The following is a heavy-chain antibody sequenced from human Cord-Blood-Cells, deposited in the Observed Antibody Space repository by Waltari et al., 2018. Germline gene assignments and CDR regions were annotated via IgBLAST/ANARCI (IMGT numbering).Heavy chain of an antibody. CDR1: GYTFTGYY. CDR2: INPNRGGT. J-gene: IGHJ3*02. Sequence: QVQLVQSGAEVKKPGASVKVSCKASGYTFTGYYMHWVRQAPGQGLEWMGWINPNRGGTNYAQKFQGWVTMTRDTSISTAYMELSRLRSDDTAVYYCASNLTGDAFDIWGQGTMVTVSS. V-gene: IGHV1-2*04. CDR3: ASNLTGDAFDI. D-gene: IGHD7-27*01.